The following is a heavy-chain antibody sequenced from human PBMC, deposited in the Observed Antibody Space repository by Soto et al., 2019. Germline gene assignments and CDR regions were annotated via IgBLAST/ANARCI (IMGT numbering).Heavy chain of an antibody. Sequence: SETLSLTCTVSGGSISSSRCHWGWIRQPPGKGLEWIGNMNNSGSTVYNPSFKSRVTLSVDTSKNQFSLKLNSVTAADTAVYYCARDLWGYCGTDCYPLDVWGQGTTVTVSS. D-gene: IGHD2-21*02. CDR2: MNNSGST. J-gene: IGHJ6*02. V-gene: IGHV4-39*07. CDR3: ARDLWGYCGTDCYPLDV. CDR1: GGSISSSRCH.